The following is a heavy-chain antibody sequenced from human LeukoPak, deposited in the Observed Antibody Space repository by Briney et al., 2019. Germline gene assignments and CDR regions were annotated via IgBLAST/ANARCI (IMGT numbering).Heavy chain of an antibody. CDR3: ARGYSSGLHFDY. Sequence: GGSLRLSCAASGFTLSSYWMHWVRQVPGKGLVWVSRIKSDGSDTRCAGSVKGRFTISRDNAKNTLYLQMNSLRAEDTAVYYCARGYSSGLHFDYWGQGTLVTVSS. CDR2: IKSDGSDT. D-gene: IGHD6-19*01. J-gene: IGHJ4*02. CDR1: GFTLSSYW. V-gene: IGHV3-74*01.